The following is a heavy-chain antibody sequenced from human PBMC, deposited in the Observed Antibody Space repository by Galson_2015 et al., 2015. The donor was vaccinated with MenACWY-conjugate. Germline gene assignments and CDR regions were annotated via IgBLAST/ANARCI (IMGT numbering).Heavy chain of an antibody. V-gene: IGHV3-15*01. J-gene: IGHJ5*02. CDR1: GFTFSDAW. Sequence: SLRLSCAASGFTFSDAWMSWVRQAPGKGLEWVGRIKSKTDGGTTDSAAPLKDRFIISRDDSKNMVYVDMKSLTTDDPALYYCIIPPPNQRETWGPGTLVTVSS. CDR3: IIPPPNQRET. CDR2: IKSKTDGGTT. D-gene: IGHD1-14*01.